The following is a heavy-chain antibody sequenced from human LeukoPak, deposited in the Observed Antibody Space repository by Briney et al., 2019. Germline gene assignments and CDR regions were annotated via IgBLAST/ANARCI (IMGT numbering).Heavy chain of an antibody. Sequence: ASVKVSCKASGYTFTSYYMHWVRQAPGQGLEWMGIINPSGGSTSYAQKFQGRVTMTRDTSTSTVYMELSSLRSEDTAVYYCASTLTIFGVVINWELDYWGQGTLVTASS. CDR2: INPSGGST. CDR3: ASTLTIFGVVINWELDY. V-gene: IGHV1-46*01. D-gene: IGHD3-3*01. J-gene: IGHJ4*02. CDR1: GYTFTSYY.